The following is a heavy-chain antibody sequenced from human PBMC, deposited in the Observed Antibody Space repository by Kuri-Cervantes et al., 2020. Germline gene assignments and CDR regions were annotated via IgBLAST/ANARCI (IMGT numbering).Heavy chain of an antibody. CDR2: IYSGGST. Sequence: GGSLRLSCAASGFTVSSNYMSWARQAPGKGLEWVSVIYSGGSTYYADSVKGRFTISRDNSKNTLYLQMNSLRAEDTAVYYCARDGYYGSGSYFGVGSWGQGTLVTVSS. CDR1: GFTVSSNY. V-gene: IGHV3-66*01. D-gene: IGHD3-10*01. CDR3: ARDGYYGSGSYFGVGS. J-gene: IGHJ4*02.